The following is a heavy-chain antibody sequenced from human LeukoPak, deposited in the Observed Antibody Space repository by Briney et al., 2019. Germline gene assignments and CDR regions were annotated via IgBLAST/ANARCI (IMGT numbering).Heavy chain of an antibody. CDR1: GFTFSSYG. D-gene: IGHD3-22*01. V-gene: IGHV3-30*03. J-gene: IGHJ4*02. Sequence: PGGSLRLSSAASGFTFSSYGMHWVRQAPGKGLEWVAVISYDGSNKYYADSVKGRFTISRDNSKNTLYLQMNSLRAEDTAVYYCGLNYYDSSAGGGFDYWGQGTLVTVPS. CDR2: ISYDGSNK. CDR3: GLNYYDSSAGGGFDY.